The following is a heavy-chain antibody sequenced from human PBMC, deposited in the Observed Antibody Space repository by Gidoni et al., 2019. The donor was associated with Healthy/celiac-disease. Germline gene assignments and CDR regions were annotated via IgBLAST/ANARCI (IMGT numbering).Heavy chain of an antibody. D-gene: IGHD4-4*01. CDR2: ISYDGSNK. Sequence: QVQLVESGGGVVQPGRSLCLSCAASGFTFSSYAMPWVRQAPGTGLEWVAVISYDGSNKYYADSVKGRFTISRDNSKNTLYLQMNSLRAEDTAVYYCARGSPWDVTSHYFDYWGQGTLVTVSS. CDR3: ARGSPWDVTSHYFDY. V-gene: IGHV3-30-3*01. CDR1: GFTFSSYA. J-gene: IGHJ4*02.